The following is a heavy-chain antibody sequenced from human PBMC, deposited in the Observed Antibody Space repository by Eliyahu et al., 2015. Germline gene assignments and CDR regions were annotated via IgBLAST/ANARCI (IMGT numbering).Heavy chain of an antibody. CDR2: ISYDGSNK. CDR1: GFXFSSXA. Sequence: QVQLVESGGGVVQXGRSLXLSCAASGFXFSSXAMHLVRQAPGKGLEWVAVISYDGSNKYYADSVKGRFTISRDNSKNTLYLQMNSLRAEDTAVYYCARRNDILTGYNDYWGQGTLVTVSS. CDR3: ARRNDILTGYNDY. D-gene: IGHD3-9*01. J-gene: IGHJ4*02. V-gene: IGHV3-30-3*01.